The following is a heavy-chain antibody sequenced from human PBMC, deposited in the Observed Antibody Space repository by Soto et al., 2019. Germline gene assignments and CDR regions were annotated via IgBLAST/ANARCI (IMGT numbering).Heavy chain of an antibody. CDR3: ARDRLRYNCNDFPYYYYCMDV. CDR2: ISYDGSNK. J-gene: IGHJ6*02. V-gene: IGHV3-30-3*01. Sequence: QVQLVESGGGVVQPGRSLRLSCAASGFTFSSYAMHWVRQAPGKGLEWVAVISYDGSNKYYADSVKGRFTISRDNSKNTQYLQMNSLRAEYTAVYYCARDRLRYNCNDFPYYYYCMDVWGQGTTVTVSS. CDR1: GFTFSSYA. D-gene: IGHD1-1*01.